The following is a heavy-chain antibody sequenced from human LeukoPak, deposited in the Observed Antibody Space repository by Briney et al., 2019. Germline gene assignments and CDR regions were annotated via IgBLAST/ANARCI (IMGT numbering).Heavy chain of an antibody. Sequence: SETLSLTCTVSGGSISSTTYYWGWIRRPPGKGLEWIGSIYYSGSTYYNPSLKSRLTVSVDTSKNQLSLSLSSVTAADTAVYYCVRVYSRRPAANFDYWGQGTLVTVSS. CDR1: GGSISSTTYY. D-gene: IGHD2-2*01. CDR3: VRVYSRRPAANFDY. V-gene: IGHV4-39*01. CDR2: IYYSGST. J-gene: IGHJ4*02.